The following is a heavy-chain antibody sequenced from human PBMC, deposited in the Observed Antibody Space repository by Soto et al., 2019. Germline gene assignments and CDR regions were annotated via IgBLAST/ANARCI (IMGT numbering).Heavy chain of an antibody. CDR3: AREGTSTFYYDS. Sequence: QVQLVQSGAEVKKPGSSVRVSCKASGGTFRENIISWVRQAPGQGLEWMGRIIPLFGTTDYAQKFQGRVTIIADAPTSTAYLKLSSLTPEDTAVYYCAREGTSTFYYDSWGQRNLVSVSS. CDR2: IIPLFGTT. V-gene: IGHV1-69*01. D-gene: IGHD4-4*01. J-gene: IGHJ4*02. CDR1: GGTFRENI.